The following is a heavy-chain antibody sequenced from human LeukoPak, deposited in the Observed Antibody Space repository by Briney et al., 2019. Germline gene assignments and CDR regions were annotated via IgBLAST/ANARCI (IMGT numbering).Heavy chain of an antibody. CDR2: ISIGSSPYT. CDR1: GFSFSKSS. CDR3: VKGAVAGMGAVDY. D-gene: IGHD6-19*01. J-gene: IGHJ4*02. Sequence: PGGSLRLSCAASGFSFSKSSMLWFRQAPGKGLEWVSSISIGSSPYTYYADSLKGRFTISRDNAKNSVCLQMNSLRAEDTAVYNCVKGAVAGMGAVDYWGQGTLVTVSS. V-gene: IGHV3-21*04.